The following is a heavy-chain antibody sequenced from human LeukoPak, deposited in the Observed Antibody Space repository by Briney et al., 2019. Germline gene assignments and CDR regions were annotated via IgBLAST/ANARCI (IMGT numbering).Heavy chain of an antibody. V-gene: IGHV4-34*01. D-gene: IGHD2-2*02. CDR2: INHSGST. CDR3: ARGGVVPAAIGARVDY. CDR1: GGSFSGYY. J-gene: IGHJ4*02. Sequence: SETLSLTCAVYGGSFSGYYWSWIRQPPGKGLEWIGEINHSGSTNYNPSLKSRVTISVDTSKNQFSLKLSSVTAAGTAVYYCARGGVVPAAIGARVDYRGQGTLVTVSS.